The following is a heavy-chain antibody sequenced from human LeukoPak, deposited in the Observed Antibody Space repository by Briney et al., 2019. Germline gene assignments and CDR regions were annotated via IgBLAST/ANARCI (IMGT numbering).Heavy chain of an antibody. D-gene: IGHD1-26*01. V-gene: IGHV3-9*01. CDR2: ISWNSGSI. CDR3: AKGPNSGSYSSFDY. CDR1: GFTFDDYA. J-gene: IGHJ4*02. Sequence: GRSLRLSCAASGFTFDDYAMHWVRQAPGKGLEWVSGISWNSGSIGYADSAKGRFTISRDNAKNSLYLQMNSLRAEDTALYYCAKGPNSGSYSSFDYWGQGTLVTVSS.